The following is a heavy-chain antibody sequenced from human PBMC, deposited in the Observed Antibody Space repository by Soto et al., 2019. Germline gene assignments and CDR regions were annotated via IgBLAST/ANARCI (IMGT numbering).Heavy chain of an antibody. D-gene: IGHD3-10*02. CDR2: IYYSGST. CDR3: ARSDMLGHKAGFDY. V-gene: IGHV4-39*07. Sequence: SETLSLTCTVSGGSISSSSYYWGWIRQPPGKGLEWIGSIYYSGSTYYNPSLKSRVTMSVDTSKNQLSLKLSSVTAADTAVYFCARSDMLGHKAGFDYWGPGTLVTVSS. J-gene: IGHJ4*02. CDR1: GGSISSSSYY.